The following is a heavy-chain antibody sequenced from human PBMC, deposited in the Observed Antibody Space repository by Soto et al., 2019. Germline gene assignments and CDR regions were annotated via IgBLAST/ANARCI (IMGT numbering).Heavy chain of an antibody. Sequence: SQTLSLPCVISGDSVSSNGACCNVIRRSPSRGLQWLGRIYYRSKWFHDYAASVESRMAINPDTSRNQFSLQLNYVTPEDTAVYYCARVHCSAGTCLDGLDFWGQGTTVTVSS. CDR2: IYYRSKWFH. CDR1: GDSVSSNGAC. V-gene: IGHV6-1*01. CDR3: ARVHCSAGTCLDGLDF. D-gene: IGHD2-15*01. J-gene: IGHJ6*02.